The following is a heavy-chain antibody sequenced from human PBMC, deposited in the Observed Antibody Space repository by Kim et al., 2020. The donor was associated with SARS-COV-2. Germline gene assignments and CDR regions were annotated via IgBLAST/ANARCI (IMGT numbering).Heavy chain of an antibody. CDR2: INHSGST. Sequence: SETLSLTCAVYGVSFRGYYWSWIRQPPGKGLEWIGEINHSGSTNYNPSLKSRVTISVDTSKNQFSLKLSSVTAADTAVYYCARSGQDIVVVVAVYYYYYYMDVWGKGTTVTVSS. CDR3: ARSGQDIVVVVAVYYYYYYMDV. V-gene: IGHV4-34*01. D-gene: IGHD2-15*01. CDR1: GVSFRGYY. J-gene: IGHJ6*03.